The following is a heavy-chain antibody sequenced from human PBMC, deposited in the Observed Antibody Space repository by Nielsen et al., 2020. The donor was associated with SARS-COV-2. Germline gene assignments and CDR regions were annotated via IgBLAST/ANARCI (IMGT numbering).Heavy chain of an antibody. CDR3: AKRSGYTSGWYGDY. CDR2: ISYDGSNK. D-gene: IGHD6-19*01. J-gene: IGHJ4*02. CDR1: GGTFSSYA. Sequence: SCKASGGTFSSYAISWVRQAPGKGLEWVAVISYDGSNKYYADSVKGRFTISRDNSKNTLYLQMNSLRAEDTAVYYCAKRSGYTSGWYGDYWGQGTLVTVSS. V-gene: IGHV3-30*18.